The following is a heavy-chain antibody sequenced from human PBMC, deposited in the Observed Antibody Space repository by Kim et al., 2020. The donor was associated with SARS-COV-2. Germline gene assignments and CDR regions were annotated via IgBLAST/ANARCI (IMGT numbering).Heavy chain of an antibody. CDR2: ISAYNGNT. CDR1: GYTFTSYG. CDR3: ARMGQYYDFWSGYYPYPNYYFDY. J-gene: IGHJ4*02. Sequence: ASVKVSCKASGYTFTSYGISWVRQAPGQGLEWMGWISAYNGNTNYAQKLQGRVTMTTDTSTSTAYMELRSLRSDDTAVYYCARMGQYYDFWSGYYPYPNYYFDYWGQGTLVTVSS. V-gene: IGHV1-18*04. D-gene: IGHD3-3*01.